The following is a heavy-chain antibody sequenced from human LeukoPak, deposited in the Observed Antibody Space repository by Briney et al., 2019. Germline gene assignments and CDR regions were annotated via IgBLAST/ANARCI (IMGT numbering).Heavy chain of an antibody. CDR2: TSYGGGA. J-gene: IGHJ4*02. V-gene: IGHV4-31*03. Sequence: PSETLSLTCTVSGASVSRGGYYWSWIRQHPGKGLGWIGFTSYGGGAYYNPSLMSRITMSVDPSQNQFSLKMRDVTAADTAVYFCATAEWENFYFDSWGQGALVAVTS. D-gene: IGHD1-26*01. CDR3: ATAEWENFYFDS. CDR1: GASVSRGGYY.